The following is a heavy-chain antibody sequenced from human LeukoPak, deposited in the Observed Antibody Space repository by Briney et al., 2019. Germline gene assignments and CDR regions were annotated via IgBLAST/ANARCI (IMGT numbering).Heavy chain of an antibody. D-gene: IGHD3-22*01. CDR1: GFTFSDYY. V-gene: IGHV3-11*05. CDR2: ISTSSYT. CDR3: ARDINQYYYDSSGPSDY. J-gene: IGHJ4*02. Sequence: TGGSLRLSCAASGFTFSDYYMSWIRQAPGKGLEWVSYISTSSYTDYADSVKGRFTISRDNAKNSVYLQMNSLRAEDTAVYYCARDINQYYYDSSGPSDYWGQGTLVTVSS.